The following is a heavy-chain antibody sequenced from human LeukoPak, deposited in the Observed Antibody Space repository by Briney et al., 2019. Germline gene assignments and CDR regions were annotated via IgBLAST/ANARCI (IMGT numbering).Heavy chain of an antibody. V-gene: IGHV4-34*01. D-gene: IGHD5-24*01. Sequence: SESLSLTCAVYGGSFSGYYWSWIRQPPGKGLEWIGEINHSGSTNYNSSLKSRVTISVDTSKNQFSLKLSSVTAADTAVYYCAREIRDGYDPTVDYWGQGTLVTVSS. J-gene: IGHJ4*02. CDR3: AREIRDGYDPTVDY. CDR1: GGSFSGYY. CDR2: INHSGST.